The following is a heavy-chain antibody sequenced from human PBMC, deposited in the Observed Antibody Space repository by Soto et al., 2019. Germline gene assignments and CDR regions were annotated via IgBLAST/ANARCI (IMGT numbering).Heavy chain of an antibody. V-gene: IGHV1-46*01. CDR3: ARDTIVVVPAAEGPDAFDI. Sequence: ASVKVSCKASGYTFTSYYMHWVRQAPGQGLEWMGIINPSGGSTSYAQKFQGRVTMTRDTSTNTVYMELSSLRSEDTAVYYCARDTIVVVPAAEGPDAFDIWAKGQWSPSPQ. J-gene: IGHJ3*02. CDR1: GYTFTSYY. D-gene: IGHD2-2*01. CDR2: INPSGGST.